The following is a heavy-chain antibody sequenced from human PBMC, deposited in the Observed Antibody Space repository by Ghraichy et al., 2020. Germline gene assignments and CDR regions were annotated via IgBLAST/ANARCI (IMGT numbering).Heavy chain of an antibody. V-gene: IGHV3-48*03. CDR1: GFTFSSYE. J-gene: IGHJ4*02. Sequence: GGSLRLSCAASGFTFSSYEMNWVRQAPGKGLEWVSYISSSGSTKYYADSVKGRFTISRDNAKKSLYLQMNSLRAEDTAVYYCARDLRSRPMDTAMVVYWGQGTLVTVSS. D-gene: IGHD5-18*01. CDR2: ISSSGSTK. CDR3: ARDLRSRPMDTAMVVY.